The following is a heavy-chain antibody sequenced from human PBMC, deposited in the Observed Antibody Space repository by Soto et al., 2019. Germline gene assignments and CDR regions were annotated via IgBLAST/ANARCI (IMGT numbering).Heavy chain of an antibody. V-gene: IGHV1-69*06. J-gene: IGHJ3*02. D-gene: IGHD2-15*01. CDR2: IIPMIGAT. CDR1: GGTFSDFT. CDR3: ARYWSAGTLYGAFDI. Sequence: QVQLVQSGSEVKKPGSSVKVSSKASGGTFSDFTLSWLRQAPGRGLEWMGGIIPMIGATNNAQKLKGRLTITADKSTGTVYMELNSLRSDDTVVYYCARYWSAGTLYGAFDIWGQGTEVTVSP.